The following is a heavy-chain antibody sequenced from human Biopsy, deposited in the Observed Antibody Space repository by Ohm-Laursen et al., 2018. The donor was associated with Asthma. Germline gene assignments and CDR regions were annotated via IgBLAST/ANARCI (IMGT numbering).Heavy chain of an antibody. J-gene: IGHJ6*02. CDR3: ARGIYDMDV. CDR2: IWNDGNKN. Sequence: SLRLSCAASGFTFSKNGMHWVRQAPGKGLEWVALIWNDGNKNYYADSVRGRFTISRDNSKNMLHLQMNSLRAEDTAVYFCARGIYDMDVRGQGTTVTVSS. V-gene: IGHV3-33*01. CDR1: GFTFSKNG.